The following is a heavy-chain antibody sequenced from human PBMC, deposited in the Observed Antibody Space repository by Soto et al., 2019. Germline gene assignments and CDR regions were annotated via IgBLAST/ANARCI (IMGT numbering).Heavy chain of an antibody. CDR1: GYTLTELS. CDR2: FDPEDGET. V-gene: IGHV1-24*01. Sequence: ASVKVSCKVSGYTLTELSMHWVRQAPGKGLEWMGGFDPEDGETIYAQKFQGRVTMTEDTSTDTAYMELSSLRSEDTAVYYCATGYDILTFNWFDPWGQGTLVTVSS. D-gene: IGHD3-9*01. J-gene: IGHJ5*02. CDR3: ATGYDILTFNWFDP.